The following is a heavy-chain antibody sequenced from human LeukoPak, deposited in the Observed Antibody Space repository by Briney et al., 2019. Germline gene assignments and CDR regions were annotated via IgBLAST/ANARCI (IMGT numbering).Heavy chain of an antibody. CDR2: ISSSSTYI. Sequence: PGGSLRLSCAASGFTFNNYSMNWVRQTPGKGLEWVSSISSSSTYIKYADSVKGRFIISRDNALNSFFLEMNNLRDEDTAFYYCASPGSSVTGGPIWGQGSLVTVSS. J-gene: IGHJ4*02. CDR1: GFTFNNYS. CDR3: ASPGSSVTGGPI. V-gene: IGHV3-21*06. D-gene: IGHD2-8*02.